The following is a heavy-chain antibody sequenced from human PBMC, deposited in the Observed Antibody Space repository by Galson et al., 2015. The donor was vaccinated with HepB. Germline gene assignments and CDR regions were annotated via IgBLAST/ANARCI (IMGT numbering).Heavy chain of an antibody. CDR2: ISSSSSST. CDR1: GFTFSDYY. D-gene: IGHD2-15*01. V-gene: IGHV3-11*06. Sequence: SLRLSCAASGFTFSDYYMSWIRQAPGKGLEWVSYISSSSSSTNYADSVKGRFTISRDNAKNSLYLQMNSLRAEDTAVYYCARGGYYYGMDVWGQGTTVTVSS. CDR3: ARGGYYYGMDV. J-gene: IGHJ6*02.